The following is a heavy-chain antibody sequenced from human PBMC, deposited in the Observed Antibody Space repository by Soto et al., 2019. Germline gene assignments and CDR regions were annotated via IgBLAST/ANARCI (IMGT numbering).Heavy chain of an antibody. CDR2: INHSGST. J-gene: IGHJ5*02. CDR3: ARGRPRRRGQLVSWCDP. V-gene: IGHV4-34*01. CDR1: GGSFSGYY. Sequence: PSETLSLTCAVYGGSFSGYYWSWIRQPPGKGLEWIGEINHSGSTNYNPSLKSRVTISVDTSKNQFSLKLSSVTDADTAVYYCARGRPRRRGQLVSWCDPWGQGTLVTV. D-gene: IGHD6-6*01.